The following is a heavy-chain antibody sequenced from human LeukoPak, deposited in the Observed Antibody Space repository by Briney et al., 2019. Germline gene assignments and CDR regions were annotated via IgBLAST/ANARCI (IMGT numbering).Heavy chain of an antibody. CDR1: GFTFSSYS. D-gene: IGHD6-19*01. CDR3: AGALYSSGWYGPDAFDI. Sequence: GGSLRLSCAASGFTFSSYSMNWVRQAPGKGLEWVSSISSSSSYIYYADSVKGRFTISRDNAKNSLYLQMNSLRAEDTAVYYCAGALYSSGWYGPDAFDIWGQGTMVTVSS. J-gene: IGHJ3*02. V-gene: IGHV3-21*01. CDR2: ISSSSSYI.